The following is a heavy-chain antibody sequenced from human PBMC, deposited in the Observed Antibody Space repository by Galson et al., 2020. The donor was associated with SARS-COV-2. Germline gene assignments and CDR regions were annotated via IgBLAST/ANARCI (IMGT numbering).Heavy chain of an antibody. J-gene: IGHJ6*02. CDR2: ISYDGTNN. Sequence: TGGSLSLTCAASGFTFNDYAMHWVRQPPGKGLKWVAVISYDGTNNHYPAAMRRRFTIPRDDSKYTLSLEMNSLRPEDTAVYYCARGDVVEPSSYYYYYYYAMDVWGQGTTVTVSS. V-gene: IGHV3-30-3*01. CDR1: GFTFNDYA. D-gene: IGHD2-15*01. CDR3: ARGDVVEPSSYYYYYYYAMDV.